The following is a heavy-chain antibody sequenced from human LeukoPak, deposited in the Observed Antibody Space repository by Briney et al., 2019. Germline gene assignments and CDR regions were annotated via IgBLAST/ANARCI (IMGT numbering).Heavy chain of an antibody. CDR3: ARAGGSYWGVFDY. J-gene: IGHJ4*02. Sequence: PGRSLRLSCAASGFTFNSYAMHWVRQAPGKGLEWVAVISYDGSNKYYADSVKGRFTISRDNSKNTLYLQMNSLRAEDTAVYYCARAGGSYWGVFDYWGQGTLVTVSS. CDR2: ISYDGSNK. CDR1: GFTFNSYA. D-gene: IGHD1-26*01. V-gene: IGHV3-30-3*01.